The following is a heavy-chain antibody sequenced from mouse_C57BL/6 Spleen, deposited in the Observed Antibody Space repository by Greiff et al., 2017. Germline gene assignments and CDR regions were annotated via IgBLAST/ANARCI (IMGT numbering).Heavy chain of an antibody. Sequence: QVQLQQSGPELVKPGASVKISCKASGYAFSSSWMNWVKQRPGKGLEWIGRIYPGDGDTNYNGKFKGKATLTADKSSSTAYMQLSSLTSEDSAVYFGTRSGSRSFYAMDYWGQGTSVTVSS. V-gene: IGHV1-82*01. CDR2: IYPGDGDT. CDR3: TRSGSRSFYAMDY. CDR1: GYAFSSSW. J-gene: IGHJ4*01. D-gene: IGHD1-1*01.